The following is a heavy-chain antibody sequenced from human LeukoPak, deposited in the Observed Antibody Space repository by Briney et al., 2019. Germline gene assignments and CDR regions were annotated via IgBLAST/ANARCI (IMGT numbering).Heavy chain of an antibody. Sequence: PGGSLRLSCAASGFIFSSYSMNWVRQAPGKGLEWVSCITSSSSYRYYADSVTGRFTISRDNDKNSLFLQMNSLRAEDTAVYYCHVRLGELSLITWGQGTLVTVSS. CDR3: HVRLGELSLIT. D-gene: IGHD3-16*02. V-gene: IGHV3-21*01. CDR2: ITSSSSYR. CDR1: GFIFSSYS. J-gene: IGHJ4*02.